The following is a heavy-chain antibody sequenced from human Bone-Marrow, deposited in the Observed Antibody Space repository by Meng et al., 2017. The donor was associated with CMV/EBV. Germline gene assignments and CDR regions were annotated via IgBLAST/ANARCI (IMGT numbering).Heavy chain of an antibody. D-gene: IGHD3-22*01. CDR3: ARDSRDYYDSSGYYAFDY. Sequence: ISSSGSYWGWIRQPPGKGLEWIGSIYYSGSTYYNPSLKSRVTISVDTSKNQFSLKLSSVTAADTAVYYCARDSRDYYDSSGYYAFDYWGQGTLVTVSS. V-gene: IGHV4-39*07. CDR1: ISSSGSY. J-gene: IGHJ4*02. CDR2: IYYSGST.